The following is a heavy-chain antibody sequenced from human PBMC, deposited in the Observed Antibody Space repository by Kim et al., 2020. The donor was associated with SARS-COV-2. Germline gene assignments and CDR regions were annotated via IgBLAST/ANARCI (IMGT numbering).Heavy chain of an antibody. CDR2: ISGMRGITGSA. CDR3: TNGEVDTNYHYVDY. D-gene: IGHD3-3*01. J-gene: IGHJ4*02. Sequence: GGSLRLSCAASGFAFSNYVMNWVRQAPGKGLEWVSPISGMRGITGSADYADSGMGLSTVPRDNTMNTQMMQMNSLGAAVSDIYDCTNGEVDTNYHYVDYWGQGAVITVSS. V-gene: IGHV3-23*01. CDR1: GFAFSNYV.